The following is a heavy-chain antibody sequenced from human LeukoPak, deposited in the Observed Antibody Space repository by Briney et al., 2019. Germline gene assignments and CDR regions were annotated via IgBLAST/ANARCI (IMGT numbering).Heavy chain of an antibody. J-gene: IGHJ3*02. CDR1: GGSISSYY. Sequence: SETLSLTCTVSGGSISSYYWSWIRQPPGKGLEWIGYIYYSGSTNYNPSLKSRVTISVDTSKNQFSLKLSSVTAADTAVYYCARHLYYYDSSGYYTPDAFDIWGQGTMVTVSS. CDR3: ARHLYYYDSSGYYTPDAFDI. D-gene: IGHD3-22*01. CDR2: IYYSGST. V-gene: IGHV4-59*08.